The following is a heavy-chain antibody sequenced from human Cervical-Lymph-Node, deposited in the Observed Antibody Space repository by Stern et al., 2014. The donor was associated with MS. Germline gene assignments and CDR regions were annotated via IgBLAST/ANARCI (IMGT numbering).Heavy chain of an antibody. D-gene: IGHD1-1*01. CDR2: IWYDGSNK. CDR3: ARDPGPETGTTFVDY. V-gene: IGHV3-33*01. CDR1: GFIFSSYG. J-gene: IGHJ4*02. Sequence: QVQLVESGGGVVQPGRSLRLSCAASGFIFSSYGIHWVRQAPGKGLEWVALIWYDGSNKYYADSVKGRFTISRDNSKNAVYLQMNSLRVEDSAVYYCARDPGPETGTTFVDYWGQGTLVIVSS.